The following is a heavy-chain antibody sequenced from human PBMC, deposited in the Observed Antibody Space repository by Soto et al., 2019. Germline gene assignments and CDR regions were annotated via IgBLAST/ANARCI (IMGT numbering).Heavy chain of an antibody. V-gene: IGHV1-8*01. D-gene: IGHD3-22*01. CDR1: GYSFISYD. J-gene: IGHJ3*02. CDR3: ARGYYDSSGYYYGALDI. CDR2: MNPNSGNP. Sequence: QVQLVQSGAEVKKPGASVKVSCKASGYSFISYDISWVRQATGQGLEWMGWMNPNSGNPGYAPKCQGRVTMTRNSAISTVYMELSSLRSEDTAMYYCARGYYDSSGYYYGALDIWGQGTMVTVSS.